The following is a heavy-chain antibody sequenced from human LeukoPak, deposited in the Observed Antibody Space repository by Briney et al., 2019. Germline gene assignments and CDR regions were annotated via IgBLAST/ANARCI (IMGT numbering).Heavy chain of an antibody. CDR3: ARDRGSIFGDFDY. Sequence: ASVKVSCKASGGTFSSYAISWVRQAPGQGLEWMGIINPSGGSTSYAQKFQGRVTMTRDTSTSTVYMELSSLRSEDTAVYYCARDRGSIFGDFDYWGQGTLVTVSS. CDR2: INPSGGST. CDR1: GGTFSSYA. D-gene: IGHD3-3*01. J-gene: IGHJ4*02. V-gene: IGHV1-46*01.